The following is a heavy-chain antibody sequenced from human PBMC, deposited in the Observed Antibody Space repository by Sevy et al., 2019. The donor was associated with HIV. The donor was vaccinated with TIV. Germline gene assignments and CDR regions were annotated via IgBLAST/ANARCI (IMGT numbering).Heavy chain of an antibody. D-gene: IGHD3-22*01. CDR3: VRRGGIVVVAFDY. CDR2: IKEDGSEK. CDR1: GFTFSRYW. Sequence: GGSLRLSCAASGFTFSRYWMSWVRQAPGKGLEWVVNIKEDGSEKYYVDSVKGRFTISRDNAKNSLYLQMNSLRAEDTAVYYCVRRGGIVVVAFDYWGQGTLVTVSS. V-gene: IGHV3-7*01. J-gene: IGHJ4*02.